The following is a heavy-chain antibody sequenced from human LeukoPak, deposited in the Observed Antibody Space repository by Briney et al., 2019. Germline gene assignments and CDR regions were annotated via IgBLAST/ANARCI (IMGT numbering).Heavy chain of an antibody. CDR2: ISAYNGNK. Sequence: GASVKVSCKASGYTFTGYGISWVRQAPGQGLEWMGWISAYNGNKDYAQKVQDRVTMTTDTSTGTAYMDLRSLRSDDTAVYYCARVGYSGYEPTGRDAFDIWGQGTMVTVSS. J-gene: IGHJ3*02. D-gene: IGHD5-12*01. CDR1: GYTFTGYG. CDR3: ARVGYSGYEPTGRDAFDI. V-gene: IGHV1-18*01.